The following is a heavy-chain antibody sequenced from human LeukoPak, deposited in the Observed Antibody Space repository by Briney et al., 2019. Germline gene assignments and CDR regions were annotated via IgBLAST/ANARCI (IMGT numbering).Heavy chain of an antibody. CDR3: ARGTVQTGWSDP. V-gene: IGHV1-69*04. J-gene: IGHJ5*02. CDR2: IIPILGIA. D-gene: IGHD1-1*01. Sequence: GASVKVSCKASGGTFSSYAISWVRQAPGQGLEWMGRIIPILGIANYAQKFQGRVTITADKSTSTAYMELSSLRSEDTAVYYCARGTVQTGWSDPWGQGTLVTVSS. CDR1: GGTFSSYA.